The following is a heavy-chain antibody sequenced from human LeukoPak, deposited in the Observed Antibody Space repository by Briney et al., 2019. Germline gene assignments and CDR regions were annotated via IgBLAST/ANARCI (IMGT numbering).Heavy chain of an antibody. CDR3: ARDSTWRLDY. V-gene: IGHV3-7*03. D-gene: IGHD5-12*01. CDR1: PFIFSGHW. CDR2: IKEDGSVK. J-gene: IGHJ4*02. Sequence: PGGSLRLSCEASPFIFSGHWLNWVRQTPGKGLEWVASIKEDGSVKYYVDSVKGRFSISRDNTKSALYLQMDSLRADDTAVYFCARDSTWRLDYWGQGTLITVSS.